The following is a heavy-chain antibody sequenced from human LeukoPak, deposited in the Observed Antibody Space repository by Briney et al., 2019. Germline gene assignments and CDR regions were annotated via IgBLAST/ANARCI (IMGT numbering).Heavy chain of an antibody. D-gene: IGHD3-22*01. J-gene: IGHJ4*02. CDR2: ISGSGGST. V-gene: IGHV3-23*01. CDR3: AKGHQPYYYDSSGYFNY. Sequence: GGSLRLSCAASGFTFSSYAMSWVRQAPGKGLEWVSAISGSGGSTYYADSVKGRFTISRDNSKNTLYLQMNSLRAEDTAVYYCAKGHQPYYYDSSGYFNYWGQGTLVTVSS. CDR1: GFTFSSYA.